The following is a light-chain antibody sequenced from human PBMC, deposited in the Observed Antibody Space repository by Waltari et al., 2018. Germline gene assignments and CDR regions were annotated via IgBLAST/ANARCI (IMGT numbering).Light chain of an antibody. V-gene: IGLV2-23*02. Sequence: QSALAQPASVSGALGQSISISCTGSTSDGGNSNFVSWYQHHPGKVPKLIFYEVFKRPSRVPVRFSGSRSGSTASLTFSGLQSEDDADYYCCSYVRRNIWLFCGVTKLTVL. CDR2: EVF. CDR3: CSYVRRNIWL. CDR1: TSDGGNSNF. J-gene: IGLJ3*02.